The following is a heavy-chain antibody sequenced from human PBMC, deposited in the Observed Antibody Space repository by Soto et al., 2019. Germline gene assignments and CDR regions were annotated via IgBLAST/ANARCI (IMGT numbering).Heavy chain of an antibody. Sequence: SXTLSLTGVVSSGSISCSNWWSWVRHPAAKVLEWIGEIYHSGSTNYNPSLKSRVTISVDKSKNQFSLKLSSMTAADTAAYYCARSINYDFWSGFVLDPWGQGTLVTVSS. V-gene: IGHV4-4*02. CDR3: ARSINYDFWSGFVLDP. D-gene: IGHD3-3*01. J-gene: IGHJ5*02. CDR1: SGSISCSNW. CDR2: IYHSGST.